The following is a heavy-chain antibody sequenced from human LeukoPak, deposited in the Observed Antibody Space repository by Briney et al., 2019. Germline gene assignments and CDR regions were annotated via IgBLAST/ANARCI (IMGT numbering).Heavy chain of an antibody. CDR1: GYSFTSYW. CDR2: IYPGDSDT. V-gene: IGHV5-51*01. CDR3: ARGPYGGNPYFDY. D-gene: IGHD4-23*01. J-gene: IGHJ4*02. Sequence: GESLKISCKGSGYSFTSYWIGWVRQMPGKGLEWMGIIYPGDSDTGYSPSFKGQVTISADKSISTAYLQWSSLKASDTAMYYYARGPYGGNPYFDYWGQGTLVTVSS.